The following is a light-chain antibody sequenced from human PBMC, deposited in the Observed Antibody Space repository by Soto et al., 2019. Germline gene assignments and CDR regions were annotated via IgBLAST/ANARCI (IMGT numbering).Light chain of an antibody. J-gene: IGKJ1*01. CDR3: QQYGSSPKT. V-gene: IGKV3-20*01. Sequence: EIGLTQSPATLSLSPGERATLSCRASQSVTSNYLAWYQQNPGQAPRLLIYAASSRATGIPDRFSGSGSGTDFTLTISRLEPEDFAVYYCQQYGSSPKTFGQGTKVEIK. CDR2: AAS. CDR1: QSVTSNY.